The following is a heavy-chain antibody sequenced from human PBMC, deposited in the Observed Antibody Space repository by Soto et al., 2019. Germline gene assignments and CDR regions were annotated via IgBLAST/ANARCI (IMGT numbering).Heavy chain of an antibody. CDR3: AREDSGENRYYFNL. J-gene: IGHJ4*02. Sequence: EVQLVESGGGLVKPGESLRLSCAASGFTLSDYSMNWVRQAPGKGLEWVSSSRSTTNYMNYADSVKGRFTISRDNAKNSLYLQMNRLRAEDTAVYYCAREDSGENRYYFNLWGQGTLVTVSS. CDR1: GFTLSDYS. CDR2: SRSTTNYM. D-gene: IGHD4-17*01. V-gene: IGHV3-21*01.